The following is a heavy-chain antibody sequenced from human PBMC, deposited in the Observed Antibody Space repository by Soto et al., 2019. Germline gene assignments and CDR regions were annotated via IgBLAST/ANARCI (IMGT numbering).Heavy chain of an antibody. D-gene: IGHD3-10*01. Sequence: SETLSLTCTVSGGSISSGDYYWSWIRQPPGKGLEWIGYIYYSGSTYYNPSLKSRVTISVDTSKNQFSLKLSSVTAADTAVYYCAREGYYGSGSPLTWFDPWGQGTLVTVSS. CDR1: GGSISSGDYY. CDR2: IYYSGST. V-gene: IGHV4-30-4*01. CDR3: AREGYYGSGSPLTWFDP. J-gene: IGHJ5*02.